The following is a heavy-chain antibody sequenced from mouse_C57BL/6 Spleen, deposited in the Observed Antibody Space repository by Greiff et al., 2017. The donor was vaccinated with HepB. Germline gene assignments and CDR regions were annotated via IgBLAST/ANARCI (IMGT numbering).Heavy chain of an antibody. Sequence: VQLQQSGPELVKPGASVKISCKASGYAFSSSWMNWVKQRPGKGLEWIGRIYPGDGDTNYNGKFKGKATLTADKSSSTAYMQLSSLTSEDSAVYFCARSLGGSVDYWGQGTTLTVSS. J-gene: IGHJ2*01. D-gene: IGHD1-1*01. CDR1: GYAFSSSW. CDR2: IYPGDGDT. CDR3: ARSLGGSVDY. V-gene: IGHV1-82*01.